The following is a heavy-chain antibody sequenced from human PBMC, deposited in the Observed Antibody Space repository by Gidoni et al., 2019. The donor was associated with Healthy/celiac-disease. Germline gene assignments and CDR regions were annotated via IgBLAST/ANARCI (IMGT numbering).Heavy chain of an antibody. Sequence: QLQLQESGPGLVQPSETLSLTCTVPGGSISSSSYYWGWIRQPPGKGLEWIGSIYSNGSTYYNPSRKSRVTISVDTSKNQFSLKLSSVTAADTAVYYCARVGYCSGGSCRDWFDPWGQGTLVTVSS. J-gene: IGHJ5*02. CDR3: ARVGYCSGGSCRDWFDP. CDR1: GGSISSSSYY. D-gene: IGHD2-15*01. CDR2: IYSNGST. V-gene: IGHV4-39*01.